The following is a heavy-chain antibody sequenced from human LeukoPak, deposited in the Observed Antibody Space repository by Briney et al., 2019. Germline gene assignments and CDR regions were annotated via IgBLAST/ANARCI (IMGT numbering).Heavy chain of an antibody. CDR2: ISDSGTST. CDR1: GFTFSNYA. V-gene: IGHV3-23*01. J-gene: IGHJ6*02. Sequence: GGSLRLSCAASGFTFSNYAVSWVRQAPGKGLGWVSAISDSGTSTQYADSVKGRFTISRDNFRNTLYLQMNSLTADDTAVYYCARESSYDSTAYGMDVWGQGTTVTVSS. D-gene: IGHD3-22*01. CDR3: ARESSYDSTAYGMDV.